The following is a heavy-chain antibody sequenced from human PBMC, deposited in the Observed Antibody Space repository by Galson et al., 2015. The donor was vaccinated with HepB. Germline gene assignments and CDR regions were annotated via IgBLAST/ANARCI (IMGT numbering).Heavy chain of an antibody. CDR2: IWYDGSNK. V-gene: IGHV3-33*06. CDR3: AKELSVAGYGMDV. CDR1: GFTVSSYG. J-gene: IGHJ6*02. Sequence: SLRLSCAASGFTVSSYGMHWVRQAPGKGLEWAAVIWYDGSNKYYADSVKGRFTISRDNSKNTLYLQMNSLRAEDTAVYYCAKELSVAGYGMDVWGQGTTVTVSS. D-gene: IGHD6-19*01.